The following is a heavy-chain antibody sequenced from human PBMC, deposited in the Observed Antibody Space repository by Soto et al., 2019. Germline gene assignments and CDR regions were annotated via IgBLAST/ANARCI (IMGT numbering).Heavy chain of an antibody. J-gene: IGHJ4*02. V-gene: IGHV2-5*02. Sequence: QITLKESGPTLVKPTQTLTLTCTFSGLSLSTSEVGVGWVRQPPGKALEWLALIYWDDDKRYSPSLKSRLTITKDTSKDQVALTMTNMDPVDTATYYCAHSSDTPMALDYWGQGTLVTVSS. CDR3: AHSSDTPMALDY. CDR2: IYWDDDK. CDR1: GLSLSTSEVG. D-gene: IGHD5-18*01.